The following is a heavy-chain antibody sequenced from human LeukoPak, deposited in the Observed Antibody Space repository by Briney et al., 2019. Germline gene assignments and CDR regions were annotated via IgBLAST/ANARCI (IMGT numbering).Heavy chain of an antibody. J-gene: IGHJ4*02. D-gene: IGHD1-14*01. Sequence: GGSLRLSCAASGFTFSSYGMSWVRQAPGKGLEWVANIKQDGSEKYYVDSVKGRFTISRDNAKNSLYLQMNSLRAEDTAVYYCAREFYSSSLPERYFDYWGQGTLVTVSS. CDR1: GFTFSSYG. CDR3: AREFYSSSLPERYFDY. CDR2: IKQDGSEK. V-gene: IGHV3-7*01.